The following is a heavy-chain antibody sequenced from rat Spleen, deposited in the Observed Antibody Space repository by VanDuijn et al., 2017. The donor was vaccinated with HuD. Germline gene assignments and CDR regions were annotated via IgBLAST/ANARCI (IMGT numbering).Heavy chain of an antibody. CDR2: INTDSSST. V-gene: IGHV5-43*01. D-gene: IGHD1-2*01. Sequence: EVQLVESGGGLVQPGRSLKLSCVASKFTFDNYWMTWIRQAPGKGLEWVAYINTDSSSTHYAETVKGRFTISRDNAKNTVDMQLSSLRSEDTAMYFCARERGYSRNFDYWGQGVMVTVSS. CDR1: KFTFDNYW. CDR3: ARERGYSRNFDY. J-gene: IGHJ2*01.